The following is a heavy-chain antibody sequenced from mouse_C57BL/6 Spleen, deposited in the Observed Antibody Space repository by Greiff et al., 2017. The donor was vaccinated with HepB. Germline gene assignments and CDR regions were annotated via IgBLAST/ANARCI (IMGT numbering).Heavy chain of an antibody. Sequence: EVQLQQSGPGLAKPSQTLSLTCSVTGYSIPSDYWNWIRKFPGNKLEYMGYISYSGSTYYNPSLKSRISITRDTSKNQYYLQLNSVTTEDTATYYCARSYDYDEEGFDYWGQGTTLTVSS. CDR2: ISYSGST. CDR3: ARSYDYDEEGFDY. D-gene: IGHD2-4*01. V-gene: IGHV3-8*01. J-gene: IGHJ2*01. CDR1: GYSIPSDY.